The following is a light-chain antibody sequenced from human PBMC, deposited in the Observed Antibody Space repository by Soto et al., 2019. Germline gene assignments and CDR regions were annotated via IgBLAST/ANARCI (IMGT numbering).Light chain of an antibody. V-gene: IGLV4-69*01. CDR1: SGHSSYA. Sequence: QLVLTQSPSASASLGASVKLTCTLSSGHSSYAIAWHQQQPEKGPRYLMKLNSDGSHSKGDGIPDRFSGSSSGAERYLTISSLKSEDEADYYCQTWGTGTLYVFGTGTKLTVL. CDR2: LNSDGSH. J-gene: IGLJ1*01. CDR3: QTWGTGTLYV.